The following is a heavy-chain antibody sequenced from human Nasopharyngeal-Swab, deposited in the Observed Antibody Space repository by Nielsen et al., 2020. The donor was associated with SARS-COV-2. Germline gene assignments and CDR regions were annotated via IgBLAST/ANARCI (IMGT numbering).Heavy chain of an antibody. V-gene: IGHV4-34*01. D-gene: IGHD3-22*01. CDR3: ARGTQIVVETWYYFDY. J-gene: IGHJ4*02. CDR1: GRSFSGYY. CDR2: INHSGST. Sequence: SETLSLTFAVYGRSFSGYYSSWIRQPPGEGLEWIGEINHSGSTNYNPPLKSRVTIPVDTSKNQLSLKLSSVTAADTDVYYCARGTQIVVETWYYFDYWGQGTLVTVSS.